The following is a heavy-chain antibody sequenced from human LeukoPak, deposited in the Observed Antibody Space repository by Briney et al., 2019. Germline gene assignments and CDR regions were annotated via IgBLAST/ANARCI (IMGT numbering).Heavy chain of an antibody. CDR2: IKQDGSTI. D-gene: IGHD1-26*01. CDR3: ARDTDGSLDY. V-gene: IGHV3-7*01. Sequence: GGSLRLSCAASGFTFTNSWMAWVRQAPGKGLEWVANIKQDGSTIHYMDSLKGRFTISRDNPKNSLYLQMNSLRADDTAIYHCARDTDGSLDYWGQGILVTVAS. J-gene: IGHJ4*02. CDR1: GFTFTNSW.